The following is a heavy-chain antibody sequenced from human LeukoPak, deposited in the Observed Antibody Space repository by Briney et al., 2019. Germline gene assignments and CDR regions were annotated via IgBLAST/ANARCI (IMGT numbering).Heavy chain of an antibody. D-gene: IGHD3-22*01. CDR2: TNHSGST. J-gene: IGHJ5*02. V-gene: IGHV4-34*01. Sequence: SETLSLTCAVYGGSFSGYYWSWIRQPPGKGLEWIGETNHSGSTNYNPSLKSRVTISVDTSKNQFSLKLSSVTAADTAVYYCASDGTGAGYYYDSSGYSSWGQGTLVTVSS. CDR3: ASDGTGAGYYYDSSGYSS. CDR1: GGSFSGYY.